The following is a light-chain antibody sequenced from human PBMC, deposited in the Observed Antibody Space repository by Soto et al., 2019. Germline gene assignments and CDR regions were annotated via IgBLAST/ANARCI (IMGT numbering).Light chain of an antibody. CDR3: QVWDSSTVV. J-gene: IGLJ2*01. Sequence: SYELTQPLSVSVALGQTARITCGGNNIGSKNVHWYQQKPGQAPVLVISRDINRPSGIPERFSGSNSGNTATLTISRAQAGDEADYYCQVWDSSTVVFGGGTKLTVL. CDR1: NIGSKN. V-gene: IGLV3-9*01. CDR2: RDI.